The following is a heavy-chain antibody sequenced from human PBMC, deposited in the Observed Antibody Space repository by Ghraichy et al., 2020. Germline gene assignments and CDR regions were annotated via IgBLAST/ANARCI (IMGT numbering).Heavy chain of an antibody. D-gene: IGHD2-8*01. J-gene: IGHJ4*02. CDR1: GFTFSSYS. CDR2: ISSSSSTI. V-gene: IGHV3-48*02. CDR3: ARDDCTNGVCYPTPGWLDY. Sequence: GGSLRLSCAASGFTFSSYSMNWVRQAPGKGLEWVSYISSSSSTIYYADSVKGRFTISRDNAKNSLYLQMNSLRDEDTAVYYCARDDCTNGVCYPTPGWLDYWGQGTLVTVSS.